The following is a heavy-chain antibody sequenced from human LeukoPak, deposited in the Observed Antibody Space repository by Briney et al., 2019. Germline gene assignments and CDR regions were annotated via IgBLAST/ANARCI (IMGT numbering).Heavy chain of an antibody. J-gene: IGHJ5*02. CDR3: ARSDCYGGNCYTFRFDR. CDR2: LYPGVTT. Sequence: SETLSLTCTVSGASISESYWSWIRQPAGKGLEWIGHLYPGVTTSYNASLRSRVAMSVDTSRNEIPLTLTSVTGADTAVYYCARSDCYGGNCYTFRFDRWGQGTEVVVSS. D-gene: IGHD2-15*01. V-gene: IGHV4-4*07. CDR1: GASISESY.